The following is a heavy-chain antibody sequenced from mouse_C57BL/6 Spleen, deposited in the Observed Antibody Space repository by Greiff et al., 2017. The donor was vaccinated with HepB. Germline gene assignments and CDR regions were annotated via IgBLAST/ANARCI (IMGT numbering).Heavy chain of an antibody. CDR2: IDPEDGET. J-gene: IGHJ2*01. CDR1: GFNIKDYY. D-gene: IGHD2-5*01. CDR3: ARLLPAYYSNYDFDY. V-gene: IGHV14-2*01. Sequence: VQLQQSGAELVKPGASVKLSCTASGFNIKDYYMPWVKQRTEQGLEWIGRIDPEDGETKYAPKFQGKATITADTSSNTADLQLSSLTSEDTAVYYCARLLPAYYSNYDFDYWGQGTTLTVSS.